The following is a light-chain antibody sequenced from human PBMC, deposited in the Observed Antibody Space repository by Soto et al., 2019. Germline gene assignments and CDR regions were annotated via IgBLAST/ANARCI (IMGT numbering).Light chain of an antibody. CDR3: QSHDSSLSGSRV. J-gene: IGLJ2*01. CDR2: ANS. V-gene: IGLV1-40*01. Sequence: QSVLTQPPSVSGAPGQGVTISCSGSSSNIGAGYDVHWYQQLPGTAPKLLIYANSNRPSGVPDRFSGSKSGTSASLAITGLQAEDEADYYCQSHDSSLSGSRVFGVGTKVTVL. CDR1: SSNIGAGYD.